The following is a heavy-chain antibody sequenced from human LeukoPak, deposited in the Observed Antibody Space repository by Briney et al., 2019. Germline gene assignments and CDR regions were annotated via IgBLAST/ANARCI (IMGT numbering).Heavy chain of an antibody. D-gene: IGHD2-15*01. CDR1: GGSISSGSYY. CDR2: IYTSGST. J-gene: IGHJ4*02. V-gene: IGHV4-61*02. Sequence: PSQTLSLTCTVSGGSISSGSYYWSWIRQPAGKGLEWIGRIYTSGSTNYNPSLKSRVTISVDTSKNQFSLKLSSVTAADTAVYYCARVVAAVFDYWGQGTLVTVSS. CDR3: ARVVAAVFDY.